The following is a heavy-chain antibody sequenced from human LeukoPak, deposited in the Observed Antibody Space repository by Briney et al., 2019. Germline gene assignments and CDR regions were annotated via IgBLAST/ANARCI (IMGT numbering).Heavy chain of an antibody. D-gene: IGHD4-23*01. J-gene: IGHJ4*02. CDR3: ARDGETRVVTPRYFDY. Sequence: ASVKVSCKAFGYIFTTYYMHWVRQAPGQGLEWMGIINPSGGSTSYAQKFKGRVTMTRDTSTSTVYMELSSLRSEDTAVYYCARDGETRVVTPRYFDYGGQGTLVTVSS. V-gene: IGHV1-46*01. CDR2: INPSGGST. CDR1: GYIFTTYY.